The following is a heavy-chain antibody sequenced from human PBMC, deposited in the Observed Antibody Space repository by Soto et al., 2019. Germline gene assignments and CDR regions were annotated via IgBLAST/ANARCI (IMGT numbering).Heavy chain of an antibody. CDR1: GYSISSGGYY. V-gene: IGHV4-31*03. D-gene: IGHD3-3*01. Sequence: QVQLQETGPGLVKPSQTRSLNCTFSGYSISSGGYYWSWVRQFPGRGLEWIGYIFYDGRTGYKPALKSRISISVDSSKLQSSLRFSSVTAAHTAVYFCAREERSGYYGADYWGQGTLVTVSS. CDR2: IFYDGRT. J-gene: IGHJ4*02. CDR3: AREERSGYYGADY.